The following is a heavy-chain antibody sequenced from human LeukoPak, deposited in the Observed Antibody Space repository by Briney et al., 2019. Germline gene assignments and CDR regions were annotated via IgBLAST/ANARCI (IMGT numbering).Heavy chain of an antibody. V-gene: IGHV3-30*02. Sequence: GGSLRLSCAASGFTFSSYGMHWVRQAPGKGLEWVAFIRYDGSNKYYADSVKGRFTISRDNSKNTLYLQMNSLRAEDTAVYYCARDRVGFGELPYGMDVWGQGTTVTVSS. CDR1: GFTFSSYG. D-gene: IGHD3-10*01. J-gene: IGHJ6*02. CDR2: IRYDGSNK. CDR3: ARDRVGFGELPYGMDV.